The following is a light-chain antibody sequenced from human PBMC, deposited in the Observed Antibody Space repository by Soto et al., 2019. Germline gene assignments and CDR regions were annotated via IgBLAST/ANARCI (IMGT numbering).Light chain of an antibody. Sequence: QSVLTQPPSASGTPGQRVTITCSGSRSNIGDNHVYWYQQLPGTAPKLLIYSKNQRPAGVSDRFSGSKSGTSGTLAISGLXXXXXXXYYXASWDDTLSGPVFGGGTKLTVL. CDR1: RSNIGDNH. J-gene: IGLJ2*01. CDR2: SKN. CDR3: ASWDDTLSGPV. V-gene: IGLV1-47*02.